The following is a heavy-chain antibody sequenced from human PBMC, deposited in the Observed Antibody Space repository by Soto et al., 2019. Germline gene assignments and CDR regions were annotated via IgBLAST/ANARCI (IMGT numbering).Heavy chain of an antibody. CDR2: TYYRSKWYN. Sequence: SQTLSLTCAISGDSVSSNSAAWNWIRQSPSRGLEWLGRTYYRSKWYNDYAVSVKSRITINPDTSKNQFSLQLNSVTPEDTAVYYCARDYTYYYGSGSYNYYYYYYMDVWGKGTTVTVSS. J-gene: IGHJ6*03. V-gene: IGHV6-1*01. CDR3: ARDYTYYYGSGSYNYYYYYYMDV. D-gene: IGHD3-10*01. CDR1: GDSVSSNSAA.